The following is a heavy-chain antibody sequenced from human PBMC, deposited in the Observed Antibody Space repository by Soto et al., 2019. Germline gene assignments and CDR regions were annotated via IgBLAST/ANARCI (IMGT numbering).Heavy chain of an antibody. Sequence: SGTLSLTYTAYGASISSYYWSWTRQPPGKGLEWIGYIYYSGSTNYNPSLKSRVTISVDTSKNQFSLKLSSVTAADTAVYYCARQESDSGYGSLDYWGQGTLVTVSS. V-gene: IGHV4-59*08. CDR3: ARQESDSGYGSLDY. J-gene: IGHJ4*02. CDR1: GASISSYY. CDR2: IYYSGST. D-gene: IGHD5-12*01.